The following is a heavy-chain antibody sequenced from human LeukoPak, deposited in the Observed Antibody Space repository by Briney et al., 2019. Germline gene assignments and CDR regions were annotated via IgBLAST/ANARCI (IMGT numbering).Heavy chain of an antibody. V-gene: IGHV1-69*13. CDR2: IIPIFGTA. D-gene: IGHD6-13*01. CDR1: GGTFSSYA. Sequence: SVKVSCKASGGTFSSYAISWVRQAPGQGLEWMGGIIPIFGTANYAQKFQGRVTITADESTSTAYMELSGLRSEDTAVYYCARAIHYSSSWYGDWFDPWGQGTLVTVSS. CDR3: ARAIHYSSSWYGDWFDP. J-gene: IGHJ5*02.